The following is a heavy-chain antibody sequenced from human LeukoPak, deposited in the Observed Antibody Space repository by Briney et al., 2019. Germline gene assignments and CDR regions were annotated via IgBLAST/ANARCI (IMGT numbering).Heavy chain of an antibody. CDR2: IYYSGST. J-gene: IGHJ4*02. V-gene: IGHV4-59*12. CDR1: GGSISSYY. Sequence: SETLSLTCTVSGGSISSYYWSWIRQPPGKGLEWFGYIYYSGSTNYNPSLKSRVTISVDTSKNQFSLQLNSVTPEDTAVYYCARDEWYYDYVWGSYRFSYFDYWGQGTLVTVSS. D-gene: IGHD3-16*02. CDR3: ARDEWYYDYVWGSYRFSYFDY.